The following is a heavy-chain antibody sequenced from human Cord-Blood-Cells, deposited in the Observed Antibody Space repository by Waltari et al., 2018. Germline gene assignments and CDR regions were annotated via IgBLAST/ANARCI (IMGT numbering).Heavy chain of an antibody. Sequence: QVQLVESGGGVVQPGRSLRLSCAASGFTFSSYAMHWVLQAPGKGLEWVAVISYDGSNKYYADSVKGRFTISRDNSKNTLYLQMNSLRAEDTAVYYCARVGRNSSSWYDAFDIWGQGTMVTVSS. CDR2: ISYDGSNK. J-gene: IGHJ3*02. CDR3: ARVGRNSSSWYDAFDI. V-gene: IGHV3-30-3*01. D-gene: IGHD6-13*01. CDR1: GFTFSSYA.